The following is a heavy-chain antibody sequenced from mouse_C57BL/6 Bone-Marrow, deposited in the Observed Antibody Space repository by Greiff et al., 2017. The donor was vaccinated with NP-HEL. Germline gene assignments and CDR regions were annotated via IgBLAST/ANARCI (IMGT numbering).Heavy chain of an antibody. D-gene: IGHD2-1*01. CDR2: ISSGGSYT. CDR3: ARHLYGNYGAWFAY. J-gene: IGHJ3*01. CDR1: GFTFSSYG. V-gene: IGHV5-6*01. Sequence: EVKLMESGGDLVKPGGSLKLSCAASGFTFSSYGMSWVRQTPDKRLEWVATISSGGSYTYYPDSVKGRFTISRDNAKNTLYLQMSSLKSEDTAMYYCARHLYGNYGAWFAYWGQGTLVTVSA.